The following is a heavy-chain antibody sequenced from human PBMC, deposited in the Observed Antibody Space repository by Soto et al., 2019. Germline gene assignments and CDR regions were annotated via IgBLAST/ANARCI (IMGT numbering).Heavy chain of an antibody. CDR2: ISSDGGNK. CDR3: AKGQFGRGILSNIMDV. Sequence: GGSLRLSCATSGFTSTRSGMHWVRQAPGKGLDWVAVISSDGGNKYYGDSVRGRFTISGDNSNNTLFLEMKSLRVDDTAVYYCAKGQFGRGILSNIMDVWGQGTTVTVSS. J-gene: IGHJ6*02. D-gene: IGHD3-16*01. CDR1: GFTSTRSG. V-gene: IGHV3-30*18.